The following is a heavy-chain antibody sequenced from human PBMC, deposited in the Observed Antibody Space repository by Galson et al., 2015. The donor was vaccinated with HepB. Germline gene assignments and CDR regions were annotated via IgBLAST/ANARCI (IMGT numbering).Heavy chain of an antibody. CDR3: ARLRLGELSNGMDV. D-gene: IGHD3-16*02. CDR2: INPYTGNT. Sequence: SVKVSCKASGYTFTSYGISWVRQAPGQGLEWMAWINPYTGNTNFAQKLQGRVTMTTDTSTSTAYMELRSLRSDDTAVYYCARLRLGELSNGMDVWGQGTTVTVSS. CDR1: GYTFTSYG. J-gene: IGHJ6*02. V-gene: IGHV1-18*04.